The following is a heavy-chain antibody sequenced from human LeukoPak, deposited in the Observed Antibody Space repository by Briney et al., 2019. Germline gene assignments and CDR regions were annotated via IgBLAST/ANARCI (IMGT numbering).Heavy chain of an antibody. V-gene: IGHV3-23*01. D-gene: IGHD3-3*01. CDR2: ISGSGGST. CDR3: AKEYYDFWSGYSAGGAFDI. Sequence: GGSLRLSCAASGFTFSSYAMSWVRQAPGKGLEWVSAISGSGGSTYYADSVKGRFTISRDNSKNTLYLQMNSLRAEDTAVYYCAKEYYDFWSGYSAGGAFDIWGQGTMVTVSS. CDR1: GFTFSSYA. J-gene: IGHJ3*02.